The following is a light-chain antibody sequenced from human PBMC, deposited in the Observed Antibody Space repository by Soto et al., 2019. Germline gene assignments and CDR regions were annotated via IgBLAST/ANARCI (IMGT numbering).Light chain of an antibody. CDR1: QGISNF. Sequence: DIQMTQSPSSLSASVGDRVTITCRASQGISNFLNWYQQKPGQAPKVLIYAASTLQAGVPSRFSGSGSGTVFTLTINSLQPEDFATYFCQQSFTNPKTFGQGTEVDIK. CDR2: AAS. CDR3: QQSFTNPKT. V-gene: IGKV1-39*01. J-gene: IGKJ1*01.